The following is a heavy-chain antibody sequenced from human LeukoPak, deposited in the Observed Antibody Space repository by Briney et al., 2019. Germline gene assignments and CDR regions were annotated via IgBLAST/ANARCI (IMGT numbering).Heavy chain of an antibody. CDR1: GYTFTGYF. CDR3: ARVYGSGSYYNH. J-gene: IGHJ5*02. V-gene: IGHV1-2*02. D-gene: IGHD3-10*01. CDR2: INPNSGST. Sequence: ASVKVSCKASGYTFTGYFMHWVRQAPGQGLEWMGWINPNSGSTVYAQKFQGRVTMTRDTSITTAYMDLSSLRSDDTAVYYCARVYGSGSYYNHWGQGTLVTVSS.